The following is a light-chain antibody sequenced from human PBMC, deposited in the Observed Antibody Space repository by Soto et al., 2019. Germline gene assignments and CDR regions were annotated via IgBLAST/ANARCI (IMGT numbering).Light chain of an antibody. V-gene: IGKV3-11*01. J-gene: IGKJ4*01. CDR2: DAS. Sequence: EIVMTQSPATRSVSPGGRATLSCRASQSISGNLAWYQHKPGQAPRLLIYDASNRATGIPARFSGSGSGTDFTPTISSLEPEDFAVYYCQQRSNWPPLTFGGGTKVDIK. CDR1: QSISGN. CDR3: QQRSNWPPLT.